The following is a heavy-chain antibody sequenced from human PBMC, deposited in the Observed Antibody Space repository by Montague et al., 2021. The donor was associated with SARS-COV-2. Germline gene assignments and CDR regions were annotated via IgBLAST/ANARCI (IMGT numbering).Heavy chain of an antibody. CDR3: ARDVGVGSSWHKPTQTYYYYPMDV. V-gene: IGHV3-30-3*01. J-gene: IGHJ6*02. CDR1: GFTFSSYA. CDR2: ISYDGSNK. D-gene: IGHD6-13*01. Sequence: SLRLSFAASGFTFSSYAMHWVRQAPGKGLEWVAVISYDGSNKYYADSVKGRFTISRDNSKNTLYLQMNSLRAEDTAVYYCARDVGVGSSWHKPTQTYYYYPMDVWGHGTTVTVSS.